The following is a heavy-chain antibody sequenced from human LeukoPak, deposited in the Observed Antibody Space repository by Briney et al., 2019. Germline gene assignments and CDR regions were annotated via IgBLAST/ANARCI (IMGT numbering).Heavy chain of an antibody. CDR2: IYHSGKT. D-gene: IGHD4-23*01. V-gene: IGHV4-59*01. CDR3: ARDYGGKFDF. CDR1: GGSISGFY. Sequence: PSETLSLTCTVSGGSISGFYWSWIRQPPGKGLEWIGYIYHSGKTNYNPSLKSLFTISVDTSKNQFSLKLSSVTAADTAVYYCARDYGGKFDFWGQGTLVTVSS. J-gene: IGHJ4*02.